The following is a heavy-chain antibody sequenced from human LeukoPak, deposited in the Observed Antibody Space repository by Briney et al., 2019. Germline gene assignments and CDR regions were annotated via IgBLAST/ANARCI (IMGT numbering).Heavy chain of an antibody. CDR1: GFTFSIYA. CDR3: AKDSSSETYSYYMDV. CDR2: ISGSGGST. J-gene: IGHJ6*03. D-gene: IGHD2-21*01. V-gene: IGHV3-23*01. Sequence: TGGSLRLSCAASGFTFSIYAMSWVRQAPGKGLEWVSAISGSGGSTYYADSVKGRFTISRDNSKNTLYLQMNSLRAEDTAVYYCAKDSSSETYSYYMDVWGKGTTVTVSS.